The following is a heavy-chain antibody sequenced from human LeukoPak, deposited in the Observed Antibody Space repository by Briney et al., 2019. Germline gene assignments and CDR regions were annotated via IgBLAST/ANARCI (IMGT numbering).Heavy chain of an antibody. D-gene: IGHD6-6*01. CDR2: MNPNSGNT. Sequence: ASVKVSCKASGYIFTSYDINWVRQATGQGLEWMGWMNPNSGNTGYAQKFQGRVTITRNTSISTAYIELSSLISEDTAVYYCARGTAGSSSSSDYGGQGTVVTVSS. V-gene: IGHV1-8*03. CDR3: ARGTAGSSSSSDY. CDR1: GYIFTSYD. J-gene: IGHJ4*02.